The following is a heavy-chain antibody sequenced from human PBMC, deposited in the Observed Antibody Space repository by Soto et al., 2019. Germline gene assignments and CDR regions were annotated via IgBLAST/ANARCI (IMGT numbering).Heavy chain of an antibody. Sequence: GSLRLSCAASGFTFSTYAMSWVRQAPGKGLEWVSAMSGSGGSTYYADSVKGRFTISRDNSKNTLYLQMNSLRAEDTAVYYCAKDPHYDFWSGYSYYFDYWGQGALVTVSS. CDR3: AKDPHYDFWSGYSYYFDY. CDR1: GFTFSTYA. V-gene: IGHV3-23*01. D-gene: IGHD3-3*01. J-gene: IGHJ4*02. CDR2: MSGSGGST.